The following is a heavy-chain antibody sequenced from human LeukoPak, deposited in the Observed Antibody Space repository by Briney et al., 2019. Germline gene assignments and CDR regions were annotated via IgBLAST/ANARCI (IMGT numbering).Heavy chain of an antibody. Sequence: SQTLSLTCATSGDSVSSNSASWNWIRQSPSRGLEWLGKTYYRSKWYNDYALSVKSRLTFNPDTSKNHFSLQLNSLTPEDTAVYYCARANSDWRYFDSWGQGTLVTVSS. V-gene: IGHV6-1*01. D-gene: IGHD6-19*01. CDR1: GDSVSSNSAS. CDR2: TYYRSKWYN. CDR3: ARANSDWRYFDS. J-gene: IGHJ4*02.